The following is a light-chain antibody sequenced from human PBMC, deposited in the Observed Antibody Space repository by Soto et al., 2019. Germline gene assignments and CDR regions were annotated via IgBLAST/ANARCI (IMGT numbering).Light chain of an antibody. Sequence: QSALTQPPSASGSPGQSVTISCTGTSSDVGGYKYVSWYQQHPGKAPKLIIYEVRMRSSGVPDRFSGSKSGNTAFLTVSGLRSEAAADYYCSSHAGPGIFGRGTKLTVL. J-gene: IGLJ2*01. CDR1: SSDVGGYKY. CDR3: SSHAGPGI. CDR2: EVR. V-gene: IGLV2-8*01.